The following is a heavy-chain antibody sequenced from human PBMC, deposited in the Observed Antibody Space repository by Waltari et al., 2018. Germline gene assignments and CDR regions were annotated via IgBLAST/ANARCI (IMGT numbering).Heavy chain of an antibody. CDR3: ARGRASQDYFDY. CDR1: GGTFRSYT. Sequence: QVQLVQSGAEVKKPGSSVKVSCKASGGTFRSYTIHWVRQAPGQGLEWMGGLVVFFNTGTFAQKFQGRVTTTADESTSTAYMELSSLTYEDTAVYYCARGRASQDYFDYWGQGTLVTVSS. V-gene: IGHV1-69*12. J-gene: IGHJ4*02. CDR2: LVVFFNTG.